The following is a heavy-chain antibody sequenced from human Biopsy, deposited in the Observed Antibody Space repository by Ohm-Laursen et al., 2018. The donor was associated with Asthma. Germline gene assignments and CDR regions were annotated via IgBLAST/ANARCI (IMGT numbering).Heavy chain of an antibody. CDR3: ARFIDGTFFVDY. J-gene: IGHJ4*01. V-gene: IGHV5-51*01. CDR2: IFGANSET. Sequence: SLKMSCMASGYTFTDSWLGWVRQMPGKGLGWMGIIFGANSETKYSPSFQVQVTISADMSISTAFLQWSSLKASDTAIYYCARFIDGTFFVDYWGHGILVTFAS. CDR1: GYTFTDSW. D-gene: IGHD1-7*01.